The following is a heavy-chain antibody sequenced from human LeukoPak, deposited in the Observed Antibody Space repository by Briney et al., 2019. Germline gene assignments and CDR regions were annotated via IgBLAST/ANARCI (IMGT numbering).Heavy chain of an antibody. J-gene: IGHJ4*02. CDR1: GGTFSSYA. CDR2: IIPIFGTA. CDR3: ARGVFWNDGYFDY. V-gene: IGHV1-69*13. D-gene: IGHD1-1*01. Sequence: SVKVSCKASGGTFSSYAISWVRQAPGQGLEWMGGIIPIFGTANYAQKFQGRVTITADESTSTAYMELRSLRSDDTAVYYCARGVFWNDGYFDYWGQGTLVTVSS.